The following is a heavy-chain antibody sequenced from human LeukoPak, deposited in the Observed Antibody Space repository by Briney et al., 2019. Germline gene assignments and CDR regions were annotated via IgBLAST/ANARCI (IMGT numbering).Heavy chain of an antibody. Sequence: SVRVSCKASGGSFNSYAISWVRQAPGQGLEWMGGIIPIFGTANYAQKFQGRVTITADKSTNTAYMELSSLRSEDTAVYYCAGSQPLAYFDLWGRGTLVTVSS. CDR3: AGSQPLAYFDL. CDR2: IIPIFGTA. J-gene: IGHJ2*01. CDR1: GGSFNSYA. V-gene: IGHV1-69*06.